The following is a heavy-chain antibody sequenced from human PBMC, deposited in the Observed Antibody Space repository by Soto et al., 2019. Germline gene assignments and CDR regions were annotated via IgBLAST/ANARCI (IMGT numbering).Heavy chain of an antibody. CDR2: FDPADAET. J-gene: IGHJ6*02. CDR3: ATDPRVVGYYYYGMDV. D-gene: IGHD2-15*01. Sequence: ASVEVSAEVSGYTLAELSMHWVLQAPGKGLEWMGFFDPADAETIYAQKLQCGVTITEDTSTDTSYIELVRLRSEVTVVYYCATDPRVVGYYYYGMDVWGQGTTVTVSS. V-gene: IGHV1-24*01. CDR1: GYTLAELS.